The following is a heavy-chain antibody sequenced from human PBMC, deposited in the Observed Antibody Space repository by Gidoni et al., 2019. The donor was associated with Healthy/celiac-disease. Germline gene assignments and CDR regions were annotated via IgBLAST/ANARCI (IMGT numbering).Heavy chain of an antibody. V-gene: IGHV4-4*02. CDR1: GCSISSSNS. CDR3: ARDRYYDFWSGSYYYGMDV. J-gene: IGHJ6*02. D-gene: IGHD3-3*01. CDR2: IYHSGST. Sequence: QVQLQESGPGLVKPSGTLPPTSAVSGCSISSSNSWSWVRQPPGKGLEWFGEIYHSGSTNYNPSLKSRVTISVDKSKNQFSLKLSSVTAADTAVYYCARDRYYDFWSGSYYYGMDVWGQGTTVTVSS.